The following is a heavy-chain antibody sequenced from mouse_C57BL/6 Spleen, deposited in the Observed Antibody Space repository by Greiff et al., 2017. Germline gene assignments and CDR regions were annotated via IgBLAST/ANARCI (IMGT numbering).Heavy chain of an antibody. CDR1: GFTFSNYW. CDR2: IRLKSDNYAT. D-gene: IGHD1-1*01. Sequence: EVKLMESGGGLVQPGGSMKLSCVASGFTFSNYWMNWVRQSPEKGLEWVAQIRLKSDNYATHYAEAVKGRFTILRDDSKRRVYLHMNNLMAEDTGIYYCTGDYSVGFAYWGQGTLVTVSA. V-gene: IGHV6-3*01. CDR3: TGDYSVGFAY. J-gene: IGHJ3*01.